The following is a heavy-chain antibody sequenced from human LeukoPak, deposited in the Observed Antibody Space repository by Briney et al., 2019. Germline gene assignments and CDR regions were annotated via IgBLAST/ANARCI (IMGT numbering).Heavy chain of an antibody. CDR2: IKQDGSEK. CDR3: ASRYSSSWYYYYYYMDV. Sequence: GGSLRLSCAASGFTFGSYSMNWVRQAPGKGLEWVANIKQDGSEKYYVDSVKGRFTISRDNAKNSLYLQMNSLRVEDTAVYYCASRYSSSWYYYYYYMDVWGKGTTVTVSS. D-gene: IGHD6-13*01. V-gene: IGHV3-7*01. CDR1: GFTFGSYS. J-gene: IGHJ6*03.